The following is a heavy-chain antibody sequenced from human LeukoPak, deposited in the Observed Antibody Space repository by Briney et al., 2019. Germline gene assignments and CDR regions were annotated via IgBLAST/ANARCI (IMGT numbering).Heavy chain of an antibody. CDR1: GFTFSSYW. V-gene: IGHV3-74*01. CDR3: AVQLWPPG. CDR2: IHSDGSST. Sequence: GGSLRLSCAASGFTFSSYWMHWVRQAPGKGLVWVSHIHSDGSSTTYADSVKGRFTISRDKAKNTLYLQMNSVRAEDTAVYYCAVQLWPPGWGQGTLVTVSS. J-gene: IGHJ4*02. D-gene: IGHD5-18*01.